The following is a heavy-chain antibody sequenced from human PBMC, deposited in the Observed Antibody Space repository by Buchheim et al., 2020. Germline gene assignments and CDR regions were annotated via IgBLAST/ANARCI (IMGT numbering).Heavy chain of an antibody. V-gene: IGHV4-34*01. CDR1: GGSFSGYY. D-gene: IGHD2-15*01. CDR2: INHSGST. CDR3: ARVLDCSGGSCYHFDY. J-gene: IGHJ4*02. Sequence: QVQLQQWGAGLLKPSETLSLTCAVYGGSFSGYYWSWIRQPPGKGLEWIGEINHSGSTNYNPSLKSRVTISVDTSKNQFSLKLSSVTAADTAVYYCARVLDCSGGSCYHFDYWGQGTL.